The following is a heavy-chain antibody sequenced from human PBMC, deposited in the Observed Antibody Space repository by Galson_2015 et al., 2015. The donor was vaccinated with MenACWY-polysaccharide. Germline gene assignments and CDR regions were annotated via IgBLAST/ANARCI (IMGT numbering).Heavy chain of an antibody. CDR1: GGSISSYY. D-gene: IGHD4-17*01. CDR2: ISYSGST. Sequence: SETLSLTCTVSGGSISSYYWNWIRQPPGKGLEWIGYISYSGSTNYNPSLKSRVTMSVDTSKNQFSLKPSSVTAADTAVYYCARAYGVRFYFDYWGQGTLVTVSS. CDR3: ARAYGVRFYFDY. J-gene: IGHJ4*02. V-gene: IGHV4-59*01.